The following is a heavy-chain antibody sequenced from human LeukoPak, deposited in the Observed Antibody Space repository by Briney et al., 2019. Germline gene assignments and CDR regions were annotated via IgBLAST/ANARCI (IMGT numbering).Heavy chain of an antibody. CDR2: IYYSGST. Sequence: SETLSLTCTVSGGSISSYYWSWIRQPPGKGLEWIGYIYYSGSTNYNPSLKSRVTISVDTSKNQFSLKLSSVTAADTALYYCARLSMGYSGAGSDYKGYGTFDVWGRGTMVLVSS. V-gene: IGHV4-59*01. J-gene: IGHJ3*01. CDR1: GGSISSYY. CDR3: ARLSMGYSGAGSDYKGYGTFDV. D-gene: IGHD3-10*01.